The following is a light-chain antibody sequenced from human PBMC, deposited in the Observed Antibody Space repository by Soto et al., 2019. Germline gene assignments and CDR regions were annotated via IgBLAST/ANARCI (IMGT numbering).Light chain of an antibody. Sequence: DILMTQSPSSLSASVGDRVTITCQASQDISNYLNRYQQKPGQAPPLLIYDASNLGRGAPSRFSGSGSGTDFTITISSLQPEDIATYYCQQYDNLPLTFGGGTQVEIK. CDR3: QQYDNLPLT. V-gene: IGKV1-33*01. CDR2: DAS. CDR1: QDISNY. J-gene: IGKJ4*01.